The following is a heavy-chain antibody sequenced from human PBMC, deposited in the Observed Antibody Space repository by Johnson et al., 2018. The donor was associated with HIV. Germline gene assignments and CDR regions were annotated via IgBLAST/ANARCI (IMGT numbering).Heavy chain of an antibody. V-gene: IGHV3-30*02. CDR1: GFPFSSYG. J-gene: IGHJ3*02. CDR3: ARDYPYDRSPRGAFDI. CDR2: IRYDGGNK. Sequence: QVQLVESGGGVVQPGGSLRLSCAASGFPFSSYGMHWVRQAPGQGLGWVAFIRYDGGNKYYADSVKGRFTISRDNSKTTLYLQMNSLRAEDTAVYYCARDYPYDRSPRGAFDIWGHGTMVTVSS. D-gene: IGHD3-22*01.